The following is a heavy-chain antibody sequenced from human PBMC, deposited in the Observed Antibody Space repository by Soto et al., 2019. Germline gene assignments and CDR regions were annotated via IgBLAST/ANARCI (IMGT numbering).Heavy chain of an antibody. CDR2: TFYRSKWYN. CDR3: ASVRGGYYYAMDV. D-gene: IGHD3-10*02. Sequence: PSQTLSLTCAISGDSVSSNSAAWNWIRQSPSRGLEWLGRTFYRSKWYNDYAVSVKSRITIYPDTSKNQFSLKLSSVTAADTAVYYCASVRGGYYYAMDVWGQGTTVTVSS. CDR1: GDSVSSNSAA. J-gene: IGHJ6*02. V-gene: IGHV6-1*01.